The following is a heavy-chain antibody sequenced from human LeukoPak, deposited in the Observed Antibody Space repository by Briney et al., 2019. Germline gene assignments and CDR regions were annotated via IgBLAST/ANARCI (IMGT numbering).Heavy chain of an antibody. J-gene: IGHJ4*02. CDR2: FESSGRI. CDR3: ATGSGDLDH. Sequence: SETLSLTCSVSGGSINRWFWSWIRQPAGKGLEWIGRFESSGRIIYNPSFRSRVTMAVDTSTNQFFFKLTSVTAADTAVYYCATGSGDLDHWGQGTPVIVSS. V-gene: IGHV4-4*07. D-gene: IGHD3-10*01. CDR1: GGSINRWF.